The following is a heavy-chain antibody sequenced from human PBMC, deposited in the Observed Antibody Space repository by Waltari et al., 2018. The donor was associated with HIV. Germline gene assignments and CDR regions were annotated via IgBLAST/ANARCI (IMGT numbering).Heavy chain of an antibody. CDR2: IYFSWRT. D-gene: IGHD3-22*01. Sequence: QLQLQESGPGLVKPSETLSLTCTVSGGSISSSSYYWGWIRQPPGKGLEWIGSIYFSWRTYYNPSLTGRVTISVDTSKSQFSRKLSSVNAADTAVYYCARHSRITMIGNWFDPWGQGTLVTVSS. V-gene: IGHV4-39*01. J-gene: IGHJ5*02. CDR3: ARHSRITMIGNWFDP. CDR1: GGSISSSSYY.